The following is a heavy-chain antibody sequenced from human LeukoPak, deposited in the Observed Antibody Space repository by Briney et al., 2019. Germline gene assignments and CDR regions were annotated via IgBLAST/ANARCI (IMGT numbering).Heavy chain of an antibody. J-gene: IGHJ4*02. Sequence: GGSLRLSCAASGFTFDDYAMHWVRQAPGKGLEWVSLISGDGGSTYYAGSVKGRFTISRDNSKNTLYLQMNSLRAEDTAVYYCAKVTYDFWSGYYYFDYWGQGTLVTVSS. CDR3: AKVTYDFWSGYYYFDY. V-gene: IGHV3-43*02. CDR1: GFTFDDYA. CDR2: ISGDGGST. D-gene: IGHD3/OR15-3a*01.